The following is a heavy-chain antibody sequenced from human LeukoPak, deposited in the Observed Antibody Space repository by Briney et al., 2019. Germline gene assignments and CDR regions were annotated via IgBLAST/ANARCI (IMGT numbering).Heavy chain of an antibody. D-gene: IGHD3-22*01. CDR1: GYTFTGYY. J-gene: IGHJ4*02. CDR2: INPNSGGT. Sequence: GASAKVSCKASGYTFTGYYMHWVRQAPGQGLEWMGWINPNSGGTNYAQKFQGRVTMTRDTSISTAYMELSRLRSDDTAVYYCARVASFSYYYDSSALDYWGQGTLVTVSS. CDR3: ARVASFSYYYDSSALDY. V-gene: IGHV1-2*02.